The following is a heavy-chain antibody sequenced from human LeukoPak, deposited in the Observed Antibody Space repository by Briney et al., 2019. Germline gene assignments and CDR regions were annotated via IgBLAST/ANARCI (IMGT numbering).Heavy chain of an antibody. V-gene: IGHV3-23*01. CDR1: AFTFNSYS. CDR3: AKAPVTTCRGAFCYPFDY. Sequence: GGSLRLSCAASAFTFNSYSMSWVRQAPGKGLEWVSAISDTGNTYHADSVKGRFTISRDSSKNTLFLQMNRLRPEDAAVYYCAKAPVTTCRGAFCYPFDYWGLGTPVTVSS. J-gene: IGHJ4*02. CDR2: ISDTGNT. D-gene: IGHD2-15*01.